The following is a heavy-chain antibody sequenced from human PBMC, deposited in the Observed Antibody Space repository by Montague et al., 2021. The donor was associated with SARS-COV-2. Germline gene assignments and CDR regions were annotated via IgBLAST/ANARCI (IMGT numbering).Heavy chain of an antibody. CDR1: GGSFSSSSYY. CDR3: ARHRTYYGEVWGTHRYTPDY. J-gene: IGHJ4*02. Sequence: SETLSLTCSVSGGSFSSSSYYWGWIRQPPGKGPEWIGSIYYSGSTNYNPSLKSRVTMSVDTSKKQFSLRLTSVTAADTAVYYCARHRTYYGEVWGTHRYTPDYWGQGTLVTVSS. V-gene: IGHV4-39*01. CDR2: IYYSGST. D-gene: IGHD3-16*02.